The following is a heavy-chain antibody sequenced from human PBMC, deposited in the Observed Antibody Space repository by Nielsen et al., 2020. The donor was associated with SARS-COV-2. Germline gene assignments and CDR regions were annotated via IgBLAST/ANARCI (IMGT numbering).Heavy chain of an antibody. CDR2: ISWNSGSI. J-gene: IGHJ5*02. CDR3: ATPVRGAYNNWFDP. D-gene: IGHD3-10*01. Sequence: GGSLRLSCAASGFTFDDYAMHWVRQAPGKGLEWVSGISWNSGSIGYADSVKGRFTISRDNAKNSLYLQMNSLRAEDTAVYYCATPVRGAYNNWFDPWGQGTLVTVSS. V-gene: IGHV3-9*01. CDR1: GFTFDDYA.